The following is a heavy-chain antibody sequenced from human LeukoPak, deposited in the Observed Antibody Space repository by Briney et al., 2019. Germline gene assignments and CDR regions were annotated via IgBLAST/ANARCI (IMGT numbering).Heavy chain of an antibody. CDR2: ISGSSRYT. CDR3: ATGSAVAGNFDY. V-gene: IGHV3-11*05. Sequence: GGSLRLSCAASGFTLSDYYMSWIRRAPGKGLEWVSYISGSSRYTNYADSVKGRFTISRDDAKNSLYLQMNSLRAEDTAVYYCATGSAVAGNFDYWGQGTLVTVSS. CDR1: GFTLSDYY. J-gene: IGHJ4*02. D-gene: IGHD6-19*01.